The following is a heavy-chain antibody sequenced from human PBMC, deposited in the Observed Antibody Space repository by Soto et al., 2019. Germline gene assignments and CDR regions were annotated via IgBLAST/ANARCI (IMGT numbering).Heavy chain of an antibody. V-gene: IGHV4-59*01. Sequence: QVQLQESSPGLVKPSQTLSLTCTVSGGSIHDYYWVWIRQPPGKGLEWIGSIFYTVSTDYNPSLKSRVTLSLATSKNQFSLSLSSVDAADTAVYYCARVNRGALDHWGQGALVTVSS. CDR3: ARVNRGALDH. CDR2: IFYTVST. J-gene: IGHJ5*02. CDR1: GGSIHDYY.